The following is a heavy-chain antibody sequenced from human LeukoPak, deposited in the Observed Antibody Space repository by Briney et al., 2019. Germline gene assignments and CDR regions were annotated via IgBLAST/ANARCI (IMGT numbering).Heavy chain of an antibody. CDR1: GFTFSSYG. J-gene: IGHJ4*02. Sequence: GRSLRLSCAASGFTFSSYGMHWVRQAPGKGLEWVAVIWYDGSNKYYADSVKGRFTISRDNSKNTLYLQMNSLRAEDTAVYYCARDRLAYCGGDCYSFDYWGQGTLVTVSS. CDR2: IWYDGSNK. V-gene: IGHV3-33*08. CDR3: ARDRLAYCGGDCYSFDY. D-gene: IGHD2-21*02.